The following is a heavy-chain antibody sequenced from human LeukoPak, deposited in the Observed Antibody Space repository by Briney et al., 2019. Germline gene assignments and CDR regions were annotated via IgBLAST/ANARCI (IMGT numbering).Heavy chain of an antibody. D-gene: IGHD3-22*01. CDR1: GYTLPELS. V-gene: IGHV1-24*01. Sequence: GASVKVSCKVSGYTLPELSLHWVGQAPGKRGEGMGGFYPEDGETIYAQKFQGRVTMTEDTSTDTAYMELSSLRSEDTAVYYCATDFSRGYYDSSGSPRDWGQGTLVTVSS. J-gene: IGHJ4*02. CDR2: FYPEDGET. CDR3: ATDFSRGYYDSSGSPRD.